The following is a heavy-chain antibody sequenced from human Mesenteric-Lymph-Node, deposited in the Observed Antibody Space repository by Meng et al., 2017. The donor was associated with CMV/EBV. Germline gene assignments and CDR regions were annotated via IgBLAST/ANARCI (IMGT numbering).Heavy chain of an antibody. CDR1: GGTFSRHA. J-gene: IGHJ4*02. CDR2: IIPIFGTA. V-gene: IGHV1-69*01. Sequence: KTSGGTFSRHAISWVRQAPGQGLEWMGGIIPIFGTANYAQNFQGRVAITADESSSTAYMELSSLRSEDTAIYYCARPPLTGDFYDHYWGQGTLVTVSS. D-gene: IGHD7-27*01. CDR3: ARPPLTGDFYDHY.